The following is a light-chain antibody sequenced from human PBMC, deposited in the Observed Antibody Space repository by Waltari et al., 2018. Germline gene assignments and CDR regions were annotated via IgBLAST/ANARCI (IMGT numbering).Light chain of an antibody. CDR2: AAS. CDR3: QQSYSTPIT. V-gene: IGKV1-39*01. Sequence: DIQMTQSPSSLSASVGDRVTITCRASQSISSYLNWYQQKPGQAPKLRIYAASSLQSGVPSRLSGSGSGTDVTLTISSLQPEDCATYYCQQSYSTPITFGQGTRLEIK. J-gene: IGKJ5*01. CDR1: QSISSY.